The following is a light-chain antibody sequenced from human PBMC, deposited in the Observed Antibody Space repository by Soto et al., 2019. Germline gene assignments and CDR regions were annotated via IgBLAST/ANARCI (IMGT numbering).Light chain of an antibody. Sequence: EIVMTQSPATLSVSPGERATLSCRASQSVNSNLAWYQQKPGQAPRLLIYGASTRATGVPARFSGSGSGTEVTLTVSSLPSEEFEVYFCQQYKNWPTFVQGTKVEIK. V-gene: IGKV3-15*01. CDR2: GAS. CDR3: QQYKNWPT. CDR1: QSVNSN. J-gene: IGKJ1*01.